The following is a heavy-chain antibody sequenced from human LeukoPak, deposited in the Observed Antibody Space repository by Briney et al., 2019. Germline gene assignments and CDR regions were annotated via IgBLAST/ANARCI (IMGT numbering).Heavy chain of an antibody. V-gene: IGHV3-74*01. CDR3: TRDVWGDRDNYFDC. CDR1: GFTVSTNS. Sequence: GGSLRLSCAASGFTVSTNSMHWVRQAPGKGLVWVSRINSNGRSTSYADSVKGRFTISRDNAKNTLYLEMNNLRAEDTAVYYCTRDVWGDRDNYFDCWGQGTLVTVSS. CDR2: INSNGRST. J-gene: IGHJ4*02. D-gene: IGHD2-8*01.